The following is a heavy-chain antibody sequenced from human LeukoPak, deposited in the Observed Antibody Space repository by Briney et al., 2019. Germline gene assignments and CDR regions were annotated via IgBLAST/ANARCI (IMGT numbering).Heavy chain of an antibody. J-gene: IGHJ4*02. D-gene: IGHD5-12*01. CDR3: TTKVIRGNSGDDYDD. CDR2: ISSDGNDK. V-gene: IGHV3-30*03. CDR1: GVTFSSYG. Sequence: GGSLGLSCAASGVTFSSYGMHWVRQAPGKGLEWVALISSDGNDKLYGGSVKGRFTISRDDSKSTLYLQMNSLRAEDTAVYYCTTKVIRGNSGDDYDDWGQGTLVTVSS.